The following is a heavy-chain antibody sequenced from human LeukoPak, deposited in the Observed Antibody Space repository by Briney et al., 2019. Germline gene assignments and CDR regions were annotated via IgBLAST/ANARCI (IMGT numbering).Heavy chain of an antibody. J-gene: IGHJ3*02. D-gene: IGHD2-15*01. Sequence: GGSLRLSCAASGFTFSSYGMHWVRQAPGKGLEWVAVIWYDGSNKYYADSVKGRFTISRDNSKNTLYLQMNSLRAEDTAVYYCARGAYGRDAFDIWGQGTMVTVSS. CDR1: GFTFSSYG. CDR2: IWYDGSNK. CDR3: ARGAYGRDAFDI. V-gene: IGHV3-33*01.